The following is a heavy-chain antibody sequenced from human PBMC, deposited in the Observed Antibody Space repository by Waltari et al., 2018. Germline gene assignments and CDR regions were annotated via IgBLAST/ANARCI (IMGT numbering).Heavy chain of an antibody. V-gene: IGHV4-38-2*01. J-gene: IGHJ3*02. CDR1: GYSISSGYY. D-gene: IGHD6-19*01. CDR3: ASPGSSGWLDAFDI. Sequence: QVQLQESGPGLVKPSETLSLTCAVSGYSISSGYYWGWIRQPPGKGLEWIGSIYHSGSTYYNPSLKSRVTISVDTSKNQFSLKLSSVTAADTAVYYCASPGSSGWLDAFDIWGQGTMVTVSS. CDR2: IYHSGST.